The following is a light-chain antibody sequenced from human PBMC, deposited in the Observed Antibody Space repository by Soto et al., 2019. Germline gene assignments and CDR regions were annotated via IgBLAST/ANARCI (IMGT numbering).Light chain of an antibody. CDR3: QQRYRPPWT. CDR1: QSISSY. V-gene: IGKV1-39*01. J-gene: IGKJ1*01. Sequence: DIPMTQSPSSLSASVGAIVTITCRASQSISSYLHGYQQKPGKATKLLIYDASSLQSRVPSRFSGRGSGKYFTITISSLQPEDFATYCWQQRYRPPWTFGQGTSVEIK. CDR2: DAS.